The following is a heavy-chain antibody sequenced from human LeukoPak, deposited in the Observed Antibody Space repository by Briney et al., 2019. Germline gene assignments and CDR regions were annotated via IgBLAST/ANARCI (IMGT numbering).Heavy chain of an antibody. CDR1: GGSISTSNSY. CDR3: ARNLDAFDI. V-gene: IGHV4-39*07. Sequence: SETLSLTCAVSGGSISTSNSYWGWIRRPPGKGLEWVGSIYYSGNTYYNPSLKSRVSISVDTSKNQFSLRLSSVTAADTAVYFCARNLDAFDIWGQGTMVTVSS. J-gene: IGHJ3*02. CDR2: IYYSGNT.